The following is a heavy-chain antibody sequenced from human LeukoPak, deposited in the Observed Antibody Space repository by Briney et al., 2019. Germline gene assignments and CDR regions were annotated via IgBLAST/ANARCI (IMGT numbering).Heavy chain of an antibody. CDR3: ARGGRIAVAGTPADY. CDR2: VSAYNGNT. V-gene: IGHV1-18*01. J-gene: IGHJ4*02. Sequence: ASVKVSCKASGYTFTSYVINWVRQAPGQRLEWMGWVSAYNGNTNYAQKFQGRVTMTRDTSTSTVYMELSSLRSEDTAVYYCARGGRIAVAGTPADYWGQGTLVTVSS. CDR1: GYTFTSYV. D-gene: IGHD6-19*01.